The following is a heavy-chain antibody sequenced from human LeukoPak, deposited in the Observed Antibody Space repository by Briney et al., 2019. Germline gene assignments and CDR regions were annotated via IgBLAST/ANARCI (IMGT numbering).Heavy chain of an antibody. D-gene: IGHD2-2*03. V-gene: IGHV4-59*12. CDR2: IYYSGST. CDR3: ARGGYCSSTSCPEDY. Sequence: SETLSLTCTVSGGSISSYYWSWIRQPPGKGLEWIGYIYYSGSTNYNPSLKSRVTMSVDTSKNQFSLKLSSVTAADTAVYYCARGGYCSSTSCPEDYWGQGTLVTASS. J-gene: IGHJ4*02. CDR1: GGSISSYY.